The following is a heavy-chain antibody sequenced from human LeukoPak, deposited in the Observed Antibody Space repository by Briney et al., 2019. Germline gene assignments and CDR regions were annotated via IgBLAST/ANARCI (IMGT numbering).Heavy chain of an antibody. D-gene: IGHD5-18*01. CDR2: ISGNGPST. Sequence: GGSLRLSCAASGFTFSNYAMSWVRQAPGKGLEWVSVISGNGPSTYYADSVKGRFTISRDNSKNTLYLQMNSLRAEDTAVYFCASLVDTAMFDHWGEGTLVTVSA. V-gene: IGHV3-23*01. CDR3: ASLVDTAMFDH. J-gene: IGHJ4*02. CDR1: GFTFSNYA.